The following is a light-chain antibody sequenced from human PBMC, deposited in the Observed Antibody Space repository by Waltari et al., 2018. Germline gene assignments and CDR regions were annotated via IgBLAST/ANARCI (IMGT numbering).Light chain of an antibody. CDR3: QQYNSSPLT. J-gene: IGKJ4*01. V-gene: IGKV3-20*01. Sequence: EIVLTQSPGTLSLSPGNRATLSCRASQSVSSSYSAWYQQKPGKAPRLLIYAASSRATGIPDRFSGSGSGTDFTLTISRLEPEDFAVYYCQQYNSSPLTFGGGTKVEIK. CDR1: QSVSSSY. CDR2: AAS.